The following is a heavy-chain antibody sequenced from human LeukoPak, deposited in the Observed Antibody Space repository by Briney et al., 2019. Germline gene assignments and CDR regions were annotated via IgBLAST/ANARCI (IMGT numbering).Heavy chain of an antibody. CDR2: ISYDGSNK. Sequence: PGRSLRLSCAASGFTFSSYGMHWVRQAPGKGLEWVAVISYDGSNKYYADSVRGRFTISRDNSKNTLYLQMNSLRAEDTAVYYCARDRRPMAYFDYWGQGTLVTVSS. D-gene: IGHD3-10*01. CDR1: GFTFSSYG. J-gene: IGHJ4*02. CDR3: ARDRRPMAYFDY. V-gene: IGHV3-30*03.